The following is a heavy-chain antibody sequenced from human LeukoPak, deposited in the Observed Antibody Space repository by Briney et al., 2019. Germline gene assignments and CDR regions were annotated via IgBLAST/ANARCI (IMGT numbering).Heavy chain of an antibody. CDR1: GFTFDDYA. J-gene: IGHJ3*02. D-gene: IGHD5-18*01. V-gene: IGHV3-9*03. Sequence: PGRSLRLSCAASGFTFDDYAMHWVRQAPGKGLEWVSGISWNSGSIGYADSVKGRFTISRDNAKNSLYLQMNSLRAEDMALYYCAKDGFVDSYGDAFDIWGQGTMVTVSS. CDR2: ISWNSGSI. CDR3: AKDGFVDSYGDAFDI.